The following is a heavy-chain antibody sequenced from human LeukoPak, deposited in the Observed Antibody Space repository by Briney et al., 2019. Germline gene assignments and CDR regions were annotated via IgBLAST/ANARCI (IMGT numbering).Heavy chain of an antibody. V-gene: IGHV3-21*01. Sequence: GGSLRLSCAASGFTFSTYTMNWVRQAPGKGLEWVSSIPSSSSYIYYADSVKGRFAISRDNAKNSLYLQMNSLRAEDTAVYYCARYLYYYGSHYYFDYWGQGTLVTVSS. CDR3: ARYLYYYGSHYYFDY. CDR1: GFTFSTYT. CDR2: IPSSSSYI. D-gene: IGHD3-10*01. J-gene: IGHJ4*02.